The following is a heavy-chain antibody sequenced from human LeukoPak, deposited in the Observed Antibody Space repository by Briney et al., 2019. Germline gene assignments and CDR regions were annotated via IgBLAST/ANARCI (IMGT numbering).Heavy chain of an antibody. CDR1: GFTFRGYA. Sequence: GGSLRLSCAASGFTFRGYAMGWVRQAPGKGLEWVSSISSSSSYIYYADSVKGRFTISRDNAKNSLYLQMNSLRAEDTAVYYCARDKCSSTSCYYFSWGQGTLVTVSS. J-gene: IGHJ5*02. V-gene: IGHV3-21*01. CDR2: ISSSSSYI. D-gene: IGHD2-2*01. CDR3: ARDKCSSTSCYYFS.